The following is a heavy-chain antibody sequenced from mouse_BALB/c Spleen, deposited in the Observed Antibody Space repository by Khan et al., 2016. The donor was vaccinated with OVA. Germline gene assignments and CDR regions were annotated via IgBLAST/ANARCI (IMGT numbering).Heavy chain of an antibody. CDR2: MFPGDGST. CDR1: GYTFTSYD. D-gene: IGHD2-14*01. CDR3: ARGGYGGFAY. J-gene: IGHJ3*01. V-gene: IGHV1S56*01. Sequence: QVQLQQSGAELVKPGASVKLSCKASGYTFTSYDINWVRQRPEQGLEWIGWMFPGDGSTKYNENFKGKATLTTEKSSSTAYMQLSRLTSEDSGACFCARGGYGGFAYWGQGTLVTVSA.